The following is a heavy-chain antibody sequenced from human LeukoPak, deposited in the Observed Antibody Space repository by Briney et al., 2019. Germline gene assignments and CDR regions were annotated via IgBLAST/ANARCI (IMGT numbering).Heavy chain of an antibody. Sequence: PSETLSLTCTVSGGSISSYYWSWIRQPAGKGLEWIGRIYTSGSTNCNPSLKSRVTMSVDTSKNQFSLKLSSVTAADTAVYYCARDSSYSGYDFFDYWGQGTLVTVSS. V-gene: IGHV4-4*07. D-gene: IGHD5-12*01. CDR3: ARDSSYSGYDFFDY. CDR1: GGSISSYY. CDR2: IYTSGST. J-gene: IGHJ4*02.